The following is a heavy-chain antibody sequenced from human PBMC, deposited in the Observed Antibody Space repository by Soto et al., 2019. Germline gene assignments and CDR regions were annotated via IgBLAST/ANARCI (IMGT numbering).Heavy chain of an antibody. CDR3: ARDQVAGTYFDY. J-gene: IGHJ4*02. Sequence: QVQLQESGPGLVKPSGTLSLTCAVSGGSISSSNWWSWVRQPPGKGLEWIGEIYHSGNTNYNPSLKSRVXXXVXXSKNQFSLKLSSVTAADTAVYYCARDQVAGTYFDYWGQGTLVTVSS. CDR2: IYHSGNT. D-gene: IGHD6-19*01. V-gene: IGHV4-4*02. CDR1: GGSISSSNW.